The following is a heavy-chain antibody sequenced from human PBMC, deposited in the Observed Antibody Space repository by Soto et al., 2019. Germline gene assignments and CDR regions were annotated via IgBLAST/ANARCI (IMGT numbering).Heavy chain of an antibody. V-gene: IGHV3-23*01. Sequence: EVQLLESGGGLVQPGGSLRLSCAASGFTFSSYAMRWVRQAPGKGLEWVSAISGSGGSTYYADSVKGRFTISRDNSKNTLYLQMNSLRAEDTAVYYCAKLRSKSKWLVPPCESWGQGTLVTVSS. CDR1: GFTFSSYA. D-gene: IGHD3-22*01. CDR3: AKLRSKSKWLVPPCES. J-gene: IGHJ5*02. CDR2: ISGSGGST.